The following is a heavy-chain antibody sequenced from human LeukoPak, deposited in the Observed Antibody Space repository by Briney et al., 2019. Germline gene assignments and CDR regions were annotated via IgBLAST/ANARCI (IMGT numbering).Heavy chain of an antibody. V-gene: IGHV3-21*01. CDR1: GFTFSSYS. CDR3: ARALGYCSGGSCSEGDP. Sequence: PGGSLRLSCAASGFTFSSYSMTWVRQAPGKGLEWVSSISSSSSYIYYADSVKGRFTISRDNAKNSLYLQTNSLRAEDTAVYYCARALGYCSGGSCSEGDPWGQGTLVTVSS. J-gene: IGHJ5*02. CDR2: ISSSSSYI. D-gene: IGHD2-15*01.